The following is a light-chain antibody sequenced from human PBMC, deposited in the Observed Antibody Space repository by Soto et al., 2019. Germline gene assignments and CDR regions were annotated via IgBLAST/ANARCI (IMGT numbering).Light chain of an antibody. J-gene: IGLJ2*01. V-gene: IGLV2-11*01. CDR2: DVN. CDR3: CSYAGAYSVI. CDR1: SSDIGADIY. Sequence: QSALTQPRSVSGSPGQSVTISCTGTSSDIGADIYVSWYQQHPGKAPKLMTYDVNKRPSGVPDRFSGSKSGNTASLTISGLQTEDEADYYCCSYAGAYSVILGGGTKVTVL.